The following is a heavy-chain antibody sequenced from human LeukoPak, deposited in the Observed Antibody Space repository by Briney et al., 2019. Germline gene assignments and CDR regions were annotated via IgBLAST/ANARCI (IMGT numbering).Heavy chain of an antibody. CDR1: GGSISSSSYY. D-gene: IGHD3-10*01. CDR3: ARRYYYGSGRAFADAFDI. J-gene: IGHJ3*02. Sequence: SETLSLTCTVSGGSISSSSYYWGWIRLPPGKGLEWIGSIYYSGGTYYNPSLKSRVTISVDTSKNQFSLKLSSVTAADTAVYYCARRYYYGSGRAFADAFDIWGQGTMVTVSS. CDR2: IYYSGGT. V-gene: IGHV4-39*01.